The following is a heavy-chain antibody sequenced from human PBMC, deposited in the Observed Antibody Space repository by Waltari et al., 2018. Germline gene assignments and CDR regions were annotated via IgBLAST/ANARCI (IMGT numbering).Heavy chain of an antibody. CDR2: RKQDGSEQ. CDR3: ARESSSFSNYISYGMDV. D-gene: IGHD4-4*01. CDR1: GFSFSSYW. V-gene: IGHV3-7*01. J-gene: IGHJ6*02. Sequence: EVQLVESGGGLVQPGGSLRLSCAASGFSFSSYWMTWVRQTPGKGLEWVANRKQDGSEQKYVDSVKGRFTISRDNANNSLHLQMHSLRAEDTAVYSCARESSSFSNYISYGMDVWGQGTTVTVAS.